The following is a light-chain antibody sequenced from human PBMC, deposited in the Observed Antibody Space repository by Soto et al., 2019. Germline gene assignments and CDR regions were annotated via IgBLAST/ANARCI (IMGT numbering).Light chain of an antibody. CDR1: QSVSSK. CDR2: FAS. CDR3: HQYYSWPRGT. J-gene: IGKJ1*01. Sequence: TQSPATLSLSPGERATLSCRASQSVSSKLAWYQQKPGQAPRLLIFFASTRVTGIPARFSGSGSGTEFTLTISSLQSEDFAVYYCHQYYSWPRGTFGQGTKVDIK. V-gene: IGKV3-15*01.